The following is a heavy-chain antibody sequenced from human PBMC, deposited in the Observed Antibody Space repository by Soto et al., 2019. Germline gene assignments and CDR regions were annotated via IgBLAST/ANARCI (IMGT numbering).Heavy chain of an antibody. CDR1: GGTFSSYA. Sequence: SVKVSCKASGGTFSSYAISWVRQAPGQGLEWMGGIIPIFGTANYAQKFQGRVTITADESTSTAYMELSSLRSEDTAVYYCAREPSQITFGGVIVRDAFDIWGQGTMVTVSS. CDR2: IIPIFGTA. D-gene: IGHD3-16*02. J-gene: IGHJ3*02. CDR3: AREPSQITFGGVIVRDAFDI. V-gene: IGHV1-69*13.